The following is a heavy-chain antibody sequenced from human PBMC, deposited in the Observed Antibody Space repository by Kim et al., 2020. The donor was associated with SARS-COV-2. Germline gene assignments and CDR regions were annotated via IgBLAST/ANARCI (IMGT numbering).Heavy chain of an antibody. Sequence: SETLSLTCTVSGGSISSYYWSWIRQPPGKGLEWIGYIYYSGSTNYNPSLKSRVTISVDTSKNQFSLKLSSVTAADTAVYYCARVKGIVATTGRYYYYGMDVWGQGTTVTVSS. CDR3: ARVKGIVATTGRYYYYGMDV. J-gene: IGHJ6*02. V-gene: IGHV4-59*01. D-gene: IGHD5-12*01. CDR2: IYYSGST. CDR1: GGSISSYY.